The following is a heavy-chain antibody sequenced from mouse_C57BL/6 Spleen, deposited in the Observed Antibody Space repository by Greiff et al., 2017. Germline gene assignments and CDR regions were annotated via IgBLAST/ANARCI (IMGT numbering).Heavy chain of an antibody. Sequence: QVQLQQPGAELVKPGASVKMSCTASGYTFTSYWINWVKQRLGQGLEWLGDFYPGSGSTNYNAKFKSKATLTVDTSSSTGYMQLISLSSEDSAVYYCARDGSSYLYFDDWGQGTTLTVAS. CDR3: ARDGSSYLYFDD. V-gene: IGHV1-55*01. CDR2: FYPGSGST. D-gene: IGHD1-1*01. J-gene: IGHJ2*01. CDR1: GYTFTSYW.